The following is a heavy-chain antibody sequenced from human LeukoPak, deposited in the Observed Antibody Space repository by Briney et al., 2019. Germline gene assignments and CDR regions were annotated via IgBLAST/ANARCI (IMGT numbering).Heavy chain of an antibody. Sequence: GGSLRLSCAAYGFTFDDYAMHWVRQAPGRGLEWVSGISWNSGSIGYADSVKGRFTISRDNAKNSLYLQMNSLRAEDTALYYCAKGYSYGSLDYWGQGTLVTVSS. J-gene: IGHJ4*02. D-gene: IGHD5-18*01. V-gene: IGHV3-9*01. CDR1: GFTFDDYA. CDR3: AKGYSYGSLDY. CDR2: ISWNSGSI.